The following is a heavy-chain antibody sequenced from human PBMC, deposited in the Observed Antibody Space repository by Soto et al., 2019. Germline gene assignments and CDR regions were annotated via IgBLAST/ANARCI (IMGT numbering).Heavy chain of an antibody. Sequence: PSETLSLTCTFSGYFISSNAHHWGWIRQPPGKGLEWIGGISFSGSTHYNPSLKSRVTISIDTSKNQFSLKLSSVTAADTAVYYCARLRGLGVVSPYFDYWGQGTLVTVSS. D-gene: IGHD2-15*01. CDR2: ISFSGST. J-gene: IGHJ4*02. CDR3: ARLRGLGVVSPYFDY. CDR1: GYFISSNAHH. V-gene: IGHV4-39*01.